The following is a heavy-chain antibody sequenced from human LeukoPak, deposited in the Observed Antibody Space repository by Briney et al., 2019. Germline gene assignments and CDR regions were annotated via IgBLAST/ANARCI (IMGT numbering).Heavy chain of an antibody. V-gene: IGHV1-18*01. CDR3: TRGGGPGDY. Sequence: ASVKVSCKTSGYTFSDYGISWVRQAPGQGLEWMGWINVYDGRTNYAQEFQGRVTVTADTFTNTAYMEMKSLRSDDTAVYYCTRGGGPGDYWGQGTLVIVSS. CDR2: INVYDGRT. D-gene: IGHD2-15*01. J-gene: IGHJ4*02. CDR1: GYTFSDYG.